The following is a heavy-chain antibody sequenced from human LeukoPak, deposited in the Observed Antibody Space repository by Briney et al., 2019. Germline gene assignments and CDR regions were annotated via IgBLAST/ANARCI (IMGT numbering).Heavy chain of an antibody. J-gene: IGHJ5*02. D-gene: IGHD3-10*01. Sequence: ASVKVSCKVSGYTLTELSMHWVRQAPGKGLEWMGGFDPEDGETIYAQKFQGRVTMTEDTSTDTAYMELSSLRSEDTAVYYCATPGRGELTPGVVRGTYGTPKAFGWFDPWGQGTLVTVSS. V-gene: IGHV1-24*01. CDR3: ATPGRGELTPGVVRGTYGTPKAFGWFDP. CDR1: GYTLTELS. CDR2: FDPEDGET.